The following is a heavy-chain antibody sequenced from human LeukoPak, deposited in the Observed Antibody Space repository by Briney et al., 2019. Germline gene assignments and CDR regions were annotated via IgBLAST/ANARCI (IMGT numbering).Heavy chain of an antibody. CDR2: IIPIFGTT. V-gene: IGHV1-69*06. J-gene: IGHJ4*02. CDR3: ARDYSGSYFDY. D-gene: IGHD1-26*01. CDR1: GGTFNSYA. Sequence: ASVKVSCKASGGTFNSYAISWVRQAPGQGLEWMGGIIPIFGTTNYARKFRGRVTLTADKSTRTAYMELSSLRSEDTAVYYCARDYSGSYFDYWGQGTLVTVSS.